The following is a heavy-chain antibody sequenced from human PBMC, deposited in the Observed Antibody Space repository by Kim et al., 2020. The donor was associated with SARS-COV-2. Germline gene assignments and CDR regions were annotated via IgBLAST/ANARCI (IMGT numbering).Heavy chain of an antibody. J-gene: IGHJ5*02. Sequence: SETLSLTCAVSGGSITSFYWMWIRQPPGRGLEWIGHISHTGKTNYNHSLKSRVTMSVETSKNQFSLRLSSVTAADTAMYFCTRGYESGIVGWFRPWGQGTLVTVSS. D-gene: IGHD6-19*01. CDR2: ISHTGKT. CDR1: GGSITSFY. V-gene: IGHV4-59*01. CDR3: TRGYESGIVGWFRP.